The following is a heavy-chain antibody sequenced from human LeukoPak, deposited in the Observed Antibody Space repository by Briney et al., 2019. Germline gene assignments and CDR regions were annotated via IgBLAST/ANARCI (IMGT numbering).Heavy chain of an antibody. Sequence: ASVKLSCKASGYTFPNYDINWVRQATGQALEWMGWTSPDIGNTAYVQKFQGRVTMTRNTSISTAYMELSSLRSEDTAVYYCARSLSLVRGVIHYFDNWGQGTLVTVSS. CDR1: GYTFPNYD. D-gene: IGHD3-10*01. V-gene: IGHV1-8*01. CDR3: ARSLSLVRGVIHYFDN. CDR2: TSPDIGNT. J-gene: IGHJ4*02.